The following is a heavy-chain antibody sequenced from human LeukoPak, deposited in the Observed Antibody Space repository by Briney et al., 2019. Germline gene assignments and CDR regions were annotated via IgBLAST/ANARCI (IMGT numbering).Heavy chain of an antibody. CDR2: IWYDGSNK. V-gene: IGHV3-33*06. D-gene: IGHD5-24*01. CDR1: GFTFSSYG. J-gene: IGHJ4*02. CDR3: AKDGEGMATISYYFDY. Sequence: GRXLRLSCAASGFTFSSYGMHWVRQAPGKGGEGVAVIWYDGSNKYYADSVKGRFPISRDNSTNTPYLQMNSLRAEDTAVYYCAKDGEGMATISYYFDYWGQGTLVTVSS.